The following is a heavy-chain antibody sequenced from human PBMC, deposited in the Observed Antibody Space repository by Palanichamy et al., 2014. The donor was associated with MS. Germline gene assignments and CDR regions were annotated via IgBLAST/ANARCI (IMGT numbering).Heavy chain of an antibody. D-gene: IGHD2-15*01. Sequence: PWGSLRLSCAASGFNFSSYAMTWVRQAPGKGLEWVSTISGSGGNTYYADSVKGRFSISRDNSKNTLYLQMNSLRAEDTAIYFCAKRLSGFCAGGSCWNWFDPWGQGALVTVSS. CDR3: AKRLSGFCAGGSCWNWFDP. CDR2: ISGSGGNT. CDR1: GFNFSSYA. V-gene: IGHV3-23*01. J-gene: IGHJ5*02.